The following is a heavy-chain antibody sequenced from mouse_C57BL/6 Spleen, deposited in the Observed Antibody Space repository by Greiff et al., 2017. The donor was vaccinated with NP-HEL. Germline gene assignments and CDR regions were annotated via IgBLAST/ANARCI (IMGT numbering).Heavy chain of an antibody. Sequence: EVQRVESGGGLVKPGGSLKLSCAASGFTFSSYAMSWVRQTPEKRLEWVATISDGGSYTYYPDNVKGRFTISRDNAKNNLYLQMSHLKSEDTAMYYCASLYDGYYEYFDVWGTGTTVTVSS. CDR2: ISDGGSYT. CDR3: ASLYDGYYEYFDV. D-gene: IGHD2-3*01. CDR1: GFTFSSYA. J-gene: IGHJ1*03. V-gene: IGHV5-4*01.